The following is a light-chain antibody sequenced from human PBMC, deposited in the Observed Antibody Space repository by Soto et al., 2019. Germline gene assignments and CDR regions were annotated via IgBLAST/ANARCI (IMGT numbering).Light chain of an antibody. CDR3: QQFSSYPLT. CDR2: GAS. J-gene: IGKJ4*01. Sequence: EIVLTQSPSTLSLSPGERATLSCRASQSVSSSYLAWYQQKPGQAPRLLIYGASSRATGIPDRFSGSGSGTDFTLTITRLEPEDFAVYYCQQFSSYPLTFGGGSKVDTK. CDR1: QSVSSSY. V-gene: IGKV3-20*01.